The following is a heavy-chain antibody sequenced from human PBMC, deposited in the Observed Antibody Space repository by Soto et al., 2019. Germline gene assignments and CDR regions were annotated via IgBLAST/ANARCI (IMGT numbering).Heavy chain of an antibody. CDR1: GFPFSSYG. D-gene: IGHD6-13*01. CDR2: ISYGGSNQ. V-gene: IGHV3-30*18. CDR3: AKSRMGSSWYEGDS. Sequence: QVELVESGGGVVQPGRSLRLSCAASGFPFSSYGMHWVRQAPGKGLEWVAVISYGGSNQYYADSVKGRFTISRDNSKNTLYLEVNSLRPEDTAVYFCAKSRMGSSWYEGDSWGQGTLVTVSS. J-gene: IGHJ4*02.